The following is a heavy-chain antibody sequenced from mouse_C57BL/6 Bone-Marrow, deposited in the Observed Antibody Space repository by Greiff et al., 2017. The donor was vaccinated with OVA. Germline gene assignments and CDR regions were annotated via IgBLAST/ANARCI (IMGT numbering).Heavy chain of an antibody. D-gene: IGHD6-1*01. CDR3: TTADPKGLFFAY. CDR1: GFNIKDDY. J-gene: IGHJ3*01. CDR2: IDPENGDT. Sequence: VQLQQSGAELVRPGASVKLSCTASGFNIKDDYMHWVKQRPEQGLEWIGWIDPENGDTEYASKFQGTATITADTSSNTAYLQLSSLTSEDTAVYYCTTADPKGLFFAYWGQGTLVTVSA. V-gene: IGHV14-4*01.